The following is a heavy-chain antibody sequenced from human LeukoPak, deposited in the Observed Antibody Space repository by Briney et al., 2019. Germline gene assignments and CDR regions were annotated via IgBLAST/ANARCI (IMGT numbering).Heavy chain of an antibody. J-gene: IGHJ4*02. Sequence: GGSLRLSCSASGFSFSSYGMHWVRQAPGKGLEWVAVIWNDGSHQYYADSEKGRFTISRDNSRNTVYLQMNRLRVEDTAVYCCARDATEYGDSHFDWWGQGTLVTVSS. CDR3: ARDATEYGDSHFDW. D-gene: IGHD4-17*01. CDR1: GFSFSSYG. CDR2: IWNDGSHQ. V-gene: IGHV3-33*01.